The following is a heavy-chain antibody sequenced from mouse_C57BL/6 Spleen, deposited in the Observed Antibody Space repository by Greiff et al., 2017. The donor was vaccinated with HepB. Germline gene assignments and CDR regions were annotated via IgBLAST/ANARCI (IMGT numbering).Heavy chain of an antibody. Sequence: QVQLKQSGAELARPGASVKMSCKASGYTFTSYTMHWVKQRPGQGLEWIGYINPSSGYTKYNQKFKDKATLTADKSSSTAYMQLSSLTSEDSAVYYCARSEGLRLFDYWGQGTTLTVSS. CDR3: ARSEGLRLFDY. J-gene: IGHJ2*01. CDR1: GYTFTSYT. D-gene: IGHD2-2*01. V-gene: IGHV1-4*01. CDR2: INPSSGYT.